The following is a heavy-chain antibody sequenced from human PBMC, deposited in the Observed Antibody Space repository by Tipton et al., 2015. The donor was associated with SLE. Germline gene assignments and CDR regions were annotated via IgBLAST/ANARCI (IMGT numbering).Heavy chain of an antibody. D-gene: IGHD6-13*01. V-gene: IGHV4-59*01. CDR3: ARVISRQQLAFCY. J-gene: IGHJ4*02. CDR1: GGSISSYY. CDR2: IYYSGST. Sequence: TLSLTCTDSGGSISSYYWSWIRQPPGKGLEWIGYIYYSGSTNYNPSLKSRVTISVDTSKNQFSLKLSSVTAADTAVYYCARVISRQQLAFCYWGQGALVTVSS.